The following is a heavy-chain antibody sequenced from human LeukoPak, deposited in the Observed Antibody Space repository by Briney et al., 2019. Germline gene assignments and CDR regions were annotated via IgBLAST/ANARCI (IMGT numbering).Heavy chain of an antibody. J-gene: IGHJ4*02. CDR2: IYYSGST. D-gene: IGHD3-10*01. V-gene: IGHV4-59*12. CDR3: ARGRTAMVRAANFDY. CDR1: GGSISSYY. Sequence: SETLSLTCTVSGGSISSYYWSWIRQPPGKGLEWIGYIYYSGSTNYNPSLKSRVTISVDTSKNQFSLKLGSVTAADTAVYYCARGRTAMVRAANFDYWGQGTLVTVSS.